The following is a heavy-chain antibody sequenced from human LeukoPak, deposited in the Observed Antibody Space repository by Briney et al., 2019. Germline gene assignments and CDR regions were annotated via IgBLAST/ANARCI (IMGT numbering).Heavy chain of an antibody. J-gene: IGHJ4*02. CDR1: GGSIGSSSYY. Sequence: SETLSLTCTVSGGSIGSSSYYWGWIRQPPGKGLEWIGSVYYSGSTYYNPSLKSRVTISVDTPKNQFSLKLSSVTAADTAVYYCASLVYYDRSGYPYYFDYWGQGTLVTVSS. V-gene: IGHV4-39*01. CDR3: ASLVYYDRSGYPYYFDY. CDR2: VYYSGST. D-gene: IGHD3-22*01.